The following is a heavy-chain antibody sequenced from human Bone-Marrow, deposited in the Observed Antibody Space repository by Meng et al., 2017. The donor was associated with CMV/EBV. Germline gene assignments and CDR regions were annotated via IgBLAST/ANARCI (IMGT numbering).Heavy chain of an antibody. D-gene: IGHD2-2*01. CDR2: MNPNSGNT. CDR3: VWYLVVGPPNGMDV. J-gene: IGHJ6*02. Sequence: ASVQVSCKASGYTFTSYDINWVRQATGQGLEWMGWMNPNSGNTGYAQKFQGRVTMTRNTSISTAYMELSSLRSEDTAVYYWVWYLVVGPPNGMDVWGQGTTVTVYS. V-gene: IGHV1-8*01. CDR1: GYTFTSYD.